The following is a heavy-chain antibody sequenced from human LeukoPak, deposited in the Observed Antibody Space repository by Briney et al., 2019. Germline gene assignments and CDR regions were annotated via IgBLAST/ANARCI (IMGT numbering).Heavy chain of an antibody. CDR1: GFTFSSYA. Sequence: GGSLRLSCAASGFTFSSYAMSRVRQAPGKGLEWVSAISGSGGSTYYVDSVKGRFTISRDNSKNTLYLQMNSLRAEDTAVYYCAKDRRLGAVAGGGAFDIWGQGTMVTVSS. D-gene: IGHD6-19*01. CDR2: ISGSGGST. CDR3: AKDRRLGAVAGGGAFDI. V-gene: IGHV3-23*01. J-gene: IGHJ3*02.